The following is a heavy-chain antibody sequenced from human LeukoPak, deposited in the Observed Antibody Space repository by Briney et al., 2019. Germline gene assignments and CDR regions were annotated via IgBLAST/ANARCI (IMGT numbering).Heavy chain of an antibody. CDR3: ARASRDGYDY. CDR2: ISGSSDSI. V-gene: IGHV3-48*04. J-gene: IGHJ4*02. CDR1: GFSFNRYG. D-gene: IGHD5-24*01. Sequence: GGSLRLSCAASGFSFNRYGMNWVRQAPGKGPEWVSYISGSSDSIHYADSVKGRFTMSRDNTKNSLYLQMNSLRAEDTAVYYCARASRDGYDYWGQGTLVTVSS.